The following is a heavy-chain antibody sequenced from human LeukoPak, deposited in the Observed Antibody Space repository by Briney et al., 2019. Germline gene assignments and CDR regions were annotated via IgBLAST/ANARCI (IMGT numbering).Heavy chain of an antibody. CDR3: ANGITRLD. CDR1: GFTFSSYG. CDR2: ISYDGSNK. J-gene: IGHJ4*02. Sequence: PGGSLRPSCAASGFTFSSYGMHWVRQAPGKGLEWVAVISYDGSNKYYADSVKGRFTISRDNSKNTLYLQMNSLRAEDTAVYYCANGITRLDWGQGTLVTVSS. D-gene: IGHD1-14*01. V-gene: IGHV3-30*18.